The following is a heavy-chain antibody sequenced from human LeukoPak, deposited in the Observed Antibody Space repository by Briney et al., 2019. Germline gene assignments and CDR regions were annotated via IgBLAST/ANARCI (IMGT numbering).Heavy chain of an antibody. CDR3: ARAGPRDYMDV. J-gene: IGHJ6*03. Sequence: ASGTLSCTASGYSFTVYYIDWVRHAPGQGLELVGWVNPNSGGTNYAQKFQGRVTMTRDTSISTAYMELSRLRSDDTAVYYCARAGPRDYMDVWGKGTTVTVSS. CDR1: GYSFTVYY. CDR2: VNPNSGGT. V-gene: IGHV1-2*02.